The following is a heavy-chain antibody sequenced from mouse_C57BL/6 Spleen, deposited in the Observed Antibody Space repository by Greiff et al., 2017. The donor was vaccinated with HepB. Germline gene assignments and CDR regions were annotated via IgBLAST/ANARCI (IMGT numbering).Heavy chain of an antibody. V-gene: IGHV1-55*01. Sequence: QVQLQQPGAELVKPGASVKMSCKASGYTFTSYWITWVKQRPGQGLEWIGDIYPGSGSTNYNEKFKSKATLTVYTSSSTAYMQLSSLTSEDSAVYYCASNHPLYARDYWGQGTSVTVSS. CDR3: ASNHPLYARDY. J-gene: IGHJ4*01. CDR1: GYTFTSYW. D-gene: IGHD6-1*01. CDR2: IYPGSGST.